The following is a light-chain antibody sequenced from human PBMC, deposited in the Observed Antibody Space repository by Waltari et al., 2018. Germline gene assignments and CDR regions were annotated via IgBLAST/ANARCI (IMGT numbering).Light chain of an antibody. J-gene: IGLJ2*01. CDR2: EVS. CDR1: SSDVGDYNY. Sequence: QSALTQPASVSGSPGQSITISCTGTSSDVGDYNYVSWYQQHPVKAPKLLIYEVSNRHSGISTRFSGSKSGSTASLTISGLQAEDEADYYCSSYTSSSTLVFGGGTKLTVL. V-gene: IGLV2-14*03. CDR3: SSYTSSSTLV.